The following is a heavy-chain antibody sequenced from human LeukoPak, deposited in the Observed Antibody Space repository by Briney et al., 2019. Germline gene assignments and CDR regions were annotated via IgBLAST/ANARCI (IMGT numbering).Heavy chain of an antibody. CDR1: GFTFSSYA. J-gene: IGHJ5*02. CDR2: TSGSGGST. V-gene: IGHV3-23*01. D-gene: IGHD2-21*02. CDR3: AKDEHIVVVTASDNWFDP. Sequence: GGSLRLSCAASGFTFSSYAMSWVRQAPGKGLEWVSATSGSGGSTYYADSVKGRFTISRDNSKNTLYLQMNSLRAEDTAVYYCAKDEHIVVVTASDNWFDPWGQGTLVTVSS.